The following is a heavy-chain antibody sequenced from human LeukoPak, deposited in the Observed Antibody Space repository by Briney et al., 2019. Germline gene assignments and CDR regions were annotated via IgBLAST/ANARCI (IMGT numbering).Heavy chain of an antibody. D-gene: IGHD2-2*01. CDR1: GFTFSSYA. J-gene: IGHJ6*02. V-gene: IGHV3-23*01. CDR3: AARVVVHPRYYYYYGMDV. Sequence: PGGSLRLSCAASGFTFSSYAMSWVRQAPGKGLEWVSAISGSGGSTYYADSVKGRFTISRDNSKNTLYLRMNSLRAEGTAVYYCAARVVVHPRYYYYYGMDVWGQGTTVTVSS. CDR2: ISGSGGST.